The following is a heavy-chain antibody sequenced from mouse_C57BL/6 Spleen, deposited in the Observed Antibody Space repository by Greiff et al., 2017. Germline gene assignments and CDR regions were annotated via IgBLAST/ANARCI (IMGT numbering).Heavy chain of an antibody. CDR1: GYTFTSYW. V-gene: IGHV1-64*01. D-gene: IGHD1-1*01. CDR3: SRFTTVVFDY. Sequence: QVQLQQPGAELVKPGASVKLSCKASGYTFTSYWMHWVEQRPGQGLEWIGLIHPNSGSNNYNEHVKSKATLTVDKSTSTAYMQLSILTSEDSAVYYCSRFTTVVFDYWGQGTTLTVSS. J-gene: IGHJ2*01. CDR2: IHPNSGSN.